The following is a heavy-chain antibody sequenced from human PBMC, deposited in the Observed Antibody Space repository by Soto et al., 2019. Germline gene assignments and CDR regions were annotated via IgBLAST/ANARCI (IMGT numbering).Heavy chain of an antibody. V-gene: IGHV3-30-3*01. CDR3: ARETVVTARTPVWDY. CDR1: GFTFSSYA. D-gene: IGHD2-21*02. CDR2: ISYDGSNK. Sequence: QVQLVESGGGVVQPGRSLRLSCAASGFTFSSYAMHWVRQAPGKGLEWVAVISYDGSNKYYADSVKGRFTFSRDNSKNTLYLQMNSLRAEDTAVYYCARETVVTARTPVWDYWGQGTLVTVSS. J-gene: IGHJ4*02.